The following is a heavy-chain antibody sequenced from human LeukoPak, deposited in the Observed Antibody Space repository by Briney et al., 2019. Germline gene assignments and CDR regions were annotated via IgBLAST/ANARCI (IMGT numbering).Heavy chain of an antibody. CDR3: ARELRGFSSLTTELVAGFDI. CDR2: IYYSGST. D-gene: IGHD6-19*01. J-gene: IGHJ3*02. CDR1: GGSISSGDYY. V-gene: IGHV4-30-4*08. Sequence: SETLSLTCTVSGGSISSGDYYWSWIRQPPGKGLEWIGYIYYSGSTYYNPSLKSRVTISVDTSKNQFSLKLSSVTAADPAVYYCARELRGFSSLTTELVAGFDIWGQGTMVTVSS.